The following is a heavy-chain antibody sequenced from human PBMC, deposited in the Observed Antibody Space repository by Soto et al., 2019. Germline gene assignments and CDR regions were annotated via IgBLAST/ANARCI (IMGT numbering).Heavy chain of an antibody. CDR2: IYPADSDT. J-gene: IGHJ6*02. CDR1: GYTFTNYR. Sequence: GESLKISCKASGYTFTNYRIGWVRQMPGKGLEWMGLIYPADSDTTYSPSFQGQVSISADRSIRSAFLQWSSLKASDTAIYYCASHRTTSRWSGMDVWGQGTTVTVSS. V-gene: IGHV5-51*01. D-gene: IGHD6-13*01. CDR3: ASHRTTSRWSGMDV.